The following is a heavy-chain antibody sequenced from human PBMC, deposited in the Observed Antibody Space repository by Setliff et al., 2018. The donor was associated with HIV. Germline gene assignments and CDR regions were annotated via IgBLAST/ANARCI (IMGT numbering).Heavy chain of an antibody. Sequence: ASVKVSCKASGYTFTKYDINWVRQATGQGLEWMGWMNPNSGNAEYAQRFQGRVTLTRNTSISTAYMELSSLTSEDTAVYFCARLRYQLLYDMDVWGKGTTVTVSS. D-gene: IGHD2-2*02. CDR2: MNPNSGNA. J-gene: IGHJ6*03. V-gene: IGHV1-8*03. CDR1: GYTFTKYD. CDR3: ARLRYQLLYDMDV.